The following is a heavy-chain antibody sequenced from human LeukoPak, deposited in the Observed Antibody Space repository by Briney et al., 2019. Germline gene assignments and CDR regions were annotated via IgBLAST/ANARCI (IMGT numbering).Heavy chain of an antibody. V-gene: IGHV3-7*03. CDR2: IKQDGSQK. CDR3: AKGYDWLLIDY. Sequence: GGSLRLSCAASGFTFSSYWMSWVRQAPGKGLDWVANIKQDGSQKYYVDSVKGRFTISRDNAKNSLYLQMNSLRVEDTAVYYCAKGYDWLLIDYWGQGTLVTVSS. D-gene: IGHD3-9*01. CDR1: GFTFSSYW. J-gene: IGHJ4*02.